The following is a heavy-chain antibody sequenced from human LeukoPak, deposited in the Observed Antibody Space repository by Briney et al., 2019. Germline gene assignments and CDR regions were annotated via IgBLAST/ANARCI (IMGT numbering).Heavy chain of an antibody. V-gene: IGHV4-34*01. D-gene: IGHD3-9*01. J-gene: IGHJ5*02. CDR2: INHSGST. Sequence: TSETLSLTCAVYGGSFSGYYWSWIRQPPGKGLEWIGEINHSGSTNYNPSLKSRVTISVDTSKNQFSLKLSSVTAADTAVYYCARGLKRYFDWLFPFDPWGQRTLVTVSS. CDR3: ARGLKRYFDWLFPFDP. CDR1: GGSFSGYY.